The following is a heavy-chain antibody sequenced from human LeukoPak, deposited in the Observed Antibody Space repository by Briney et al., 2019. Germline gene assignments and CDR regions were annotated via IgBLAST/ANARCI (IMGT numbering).Heavy chain of an antibody. Sequence: PGGSLRLSCAASAFTFSAFGMHWVCQAPGKGLEWVAFIRFDGSDEYVADSVKGRFTISRDNSKNTLYLQMKSLRVEDTAVYYCARRAGAYSHPYDYWGQGTLVTVSS. CDR3: ARRAGAYSHPYDY. CDR2: IRFDGSDE. V-gene: IGHV3-30*02. J-gene: IGHJ4*02. CDR1: AFTFSAFG. D-gene: IGHD4/OR15-4a*01.